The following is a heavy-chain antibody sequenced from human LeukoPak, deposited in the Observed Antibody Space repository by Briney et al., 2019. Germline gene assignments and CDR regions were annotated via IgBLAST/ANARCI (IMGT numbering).Heavy chain of an antibody. D-gene: IGHD6-19*01. Sequence: GESLKISCKGSGYIFTSYWIGWVRQMPGKGLEWMGIIYPGDSDTRYSPPFQGQVTISADKSTNTAYLQWSGLEASDTAMYYCARSWVAGYGTVLDYWGQGTLVTVSS. CDR3: ARSWVAGYGTVLDY. CDR1: GYIFTSYW. V-gene: IGHV5-51*01. J-gene: IGHJ4*02. CDR2: IYPGDSDT.